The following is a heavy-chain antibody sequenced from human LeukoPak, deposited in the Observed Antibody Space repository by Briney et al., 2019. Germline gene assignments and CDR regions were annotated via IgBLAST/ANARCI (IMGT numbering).Heavy chain of an antibody. D-gene: IGHD5-18*01. CDR1: GGSISSGDYY. J-gene: IGHJ4*02. V-gene: IGHV4-30-4*01. CDR2: IYYSGST. Sequence: SQSLPLTCTVSGGSISSGDYYWSWIRQPPGKGLEWIGYIYYSGSTYYNPSLKSRVTISVDTSKNQFSLKLSSVTAADTAVYYCARSRGYSYGGWGQGTLVTVSS. CDR3: ARSRGYSYGG.